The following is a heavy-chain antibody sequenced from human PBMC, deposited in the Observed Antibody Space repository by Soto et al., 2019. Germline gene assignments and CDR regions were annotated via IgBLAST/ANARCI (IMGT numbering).Heavy chain of an antibody. Sequence: PGGSLRLSCAASGFTFSSYAMSWVRQAPGKGLEWVSAISGSGGSTYYADSVKGRFTISRDNSKNTLYLQMNSLRAEDTAVYYCAKEAEYYDYIWGSYRPQVHFDYWGQGTLVTVSS. V-gene: IGHV3-23*01. CDR1: GFTFSSYA. J-gene: IGHJ4*02. CDR2: ISGSGGST. D-gene: IGHD3-16*02. CDR3: AKEAEYYDYIWGSYRPQVHFDY.